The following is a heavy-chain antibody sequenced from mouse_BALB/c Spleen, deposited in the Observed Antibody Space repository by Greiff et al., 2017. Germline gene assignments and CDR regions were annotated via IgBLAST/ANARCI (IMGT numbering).Heavy chain of an antibody. V-gene: IGHV1S137*01. CDR2: ISTYYGDA. J-gene: IGHJ4*01. Sequence: VQLQQSGAELVRPGVSVKISCKGSGYTFTDYAMHWVKQSHAKSLEWIGVISTYYGDASYNQKFKGKATMTVDKSSSTAYMELARLTSEDSAIYYCARWYPPYAMDYWGQGTSVTVSS. D-gene: IGHD1-1*02. CDR1: GYTFTDYA. CDR3: ARWYPPYAMDY.